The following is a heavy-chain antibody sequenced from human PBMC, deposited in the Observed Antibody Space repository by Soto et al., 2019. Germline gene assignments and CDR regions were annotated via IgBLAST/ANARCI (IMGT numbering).Heavy chain of an antibody. Sequence: LSLTCAVYGGSFSGYYWSWIRQPPGKGLEWIGEINHSGSTNYNPSLKSRVTISVDTSKNQFSLKLSSVTAADTAVYYCARGESSSWSDYWGQGTLVTVSS. V-gene: IGHV4-34*01. CDR1: GGSFSGYY. CDR2: INHSGST. J-gene: IGHJ4*02. CDR3: ARGESSSWSDY. D-gene: IGHD6-13*01.